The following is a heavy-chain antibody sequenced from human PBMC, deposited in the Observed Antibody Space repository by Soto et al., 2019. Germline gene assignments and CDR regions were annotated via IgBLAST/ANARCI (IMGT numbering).Heavy chain of an antibody. J-gene: IGHJ4*02. Sequence: GGSLRLSCAASGFTFSSYAMSWVRQATGKGLEWVSAISGSGGSTYYADSVKGRFTISRDNSKNTLYLQMNSLRAEDTAVYYCAKVWNRTHYAPGFDYWGQGTLVTVSS. CDR3: AKVWNRTHYAPGFDY. D-gene: IGHD1-1*01. CDR2: ISGSGGST. CDR1: GFTFSSYA. V-gene: IGHV3-23*01.